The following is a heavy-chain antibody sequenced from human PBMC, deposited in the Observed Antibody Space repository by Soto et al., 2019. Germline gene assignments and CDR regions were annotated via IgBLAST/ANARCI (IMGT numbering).Heavy chain of an antibody. D-gene: IGHD3-22*01. CDR1: GGSIGSGDYY. J-gene: IGHJ4*02. V-gene: IGHV4-30-4*01. CDR3: ARHLSWWLSESK. CDR2: IADNGST. Sequence: QVHLQESGPGLVKPSQTLSLICSVSGGSIGSGDYYWSWIRQAPGKGLEWIGYIADNGSTIYNPSLQSRVAILLDASRNEFSLKLNFVTAADTAVYYCARHLSWWLSESKWGQGTLVTVSS.